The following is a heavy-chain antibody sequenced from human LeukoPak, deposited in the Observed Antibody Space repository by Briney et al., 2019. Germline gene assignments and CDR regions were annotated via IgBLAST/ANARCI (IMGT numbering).Heavy chain of an antibody. Sequence: GASVKVSCKASGGIFRSYAINWVRQAPGQGLEWMGGIIPIFGTVNYAQKFQGRVTITADESASTAYMELSSLRSEDTAVYYCAGRRRIRYCSSTSCYANWFDPWGQGTLVTVSS. J-gene: IGHJ5*02. D-gene: IGHD2-2*01. V-gene: IGHV1-69*13. CDR2: IIPIFGTV. CDR1: GGIFRSYA. CDR3: AGRRRIRYCSSTSCYANWFDP.